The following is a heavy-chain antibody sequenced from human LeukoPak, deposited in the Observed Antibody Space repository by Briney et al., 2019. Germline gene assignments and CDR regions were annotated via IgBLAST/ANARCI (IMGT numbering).Heavy chain of an antibody. Sequence: SETLSLTCAVYGGSFSGYYWSWISQPPGKGLEWIGEINHSGSTNYNPSLKSRVTISVDTSKNQFSLKLSSVTAADTAVYYCARPTSTVTTTPYYFDYWGQGTLVTVSS. CDR1: GGSFSGYY. CDR3: ARPTSTVTTTPYYFDY. J-gene: IGHJ4*02. V-gene: IGHV4-34*01. D-gene: IGHD4-11*01. CDR2: INHSGST.